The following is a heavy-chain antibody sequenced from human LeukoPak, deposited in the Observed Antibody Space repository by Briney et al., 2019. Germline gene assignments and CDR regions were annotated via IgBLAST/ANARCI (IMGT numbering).Heavy chain of an antibody. CDR2: INHSGST. CDR1: GGSFSGYY. D-gene: IGHD6-19*01. V-gene: IGHV4-34*01. Sequence: TSVTLSLTCAVYGGSFSGYYWSWIRQPPGKGLEWIGEINHSGSTNYNPSLKSRVTISVDTSKNQFSLKLSSVTAADTAVYYCASWNTGYSSGWYLNWGQGTLVTVPS. J-gene: IGHJ4*02. CDR3: ASWNTGYSSGWYLN.